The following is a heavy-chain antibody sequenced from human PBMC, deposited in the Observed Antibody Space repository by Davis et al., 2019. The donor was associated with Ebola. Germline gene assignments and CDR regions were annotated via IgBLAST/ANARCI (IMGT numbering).Heavy chain of an antibody. CDR1: GGSISSYYW. CDR2: IYWDDDK. V-gene: IGHV2-5*08. J-gene: IGHJ3*01. CDR3: AKFRSDDAFDV. Sequence: TLSLTCTVSGGSISSYYWSWIRQPPGKALEWLALIYWDDDKRYSPSLKSRLTITKDTSKNQVVLTVTNMDHVDTATYYCAKFRSDDAFDVWGPGTMVTVSS.